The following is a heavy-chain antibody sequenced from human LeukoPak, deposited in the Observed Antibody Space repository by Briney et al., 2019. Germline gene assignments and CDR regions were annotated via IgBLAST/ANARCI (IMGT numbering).Heavy chain of an antibody. V-gene: IGHV4-4*07. Sequence: SETLSLTCTVSGGSISSYYWSWIRQPAGKGLEWIGRIYTSGSTNYNPSLKSRVTMSVDTSKNQFSLKLSSVTAADTAVYYCARDNYDDHPYYYYYGMDVWGQGTTVTVSS. CDR2: IYTSGST. CDR3: ARDNYDDHPYYYYYGMDV. D-gene: IGHD4-17*01. J-gene: IGHJ6*02. CDR1: GGSISSYY.